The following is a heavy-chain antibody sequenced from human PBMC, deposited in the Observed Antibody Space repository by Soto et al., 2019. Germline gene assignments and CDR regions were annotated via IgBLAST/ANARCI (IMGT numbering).Heavy chain of an antibody. Sequence: SETLSLTCTFSGGSISSGGYYWSWIRQHPGKGLEWIGYIYYSGSTYYNPSLKSRVTISVDTSKNQFSLKLSSVTAADTAVYYCARALLWFGELGPIGYGMDVWGQGTTVTVSS. CDR3: ARALLWFGELGPIGYGMDV. V-gene: IGHV4-31*03. CDR1: GGSISSGGYY. J-gene: IGHJ6*02. D-gene: IGHD3-10*01. CDR2: IYYSGST.